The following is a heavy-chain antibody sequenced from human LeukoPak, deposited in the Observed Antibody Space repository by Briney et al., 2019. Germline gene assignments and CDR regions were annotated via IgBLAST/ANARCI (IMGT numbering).Heavy chain of an antibody. CDR3: AKSILMTTVTTYYFDY. Sequence: GGSLRLSCAASGFTFSSYAMSWVRQAPGKGLEWVSTISGSGGSIYYADSVKGRFTISRDNSKNTLYLQMNSLRAEDTAVYYCAKSILMTTVTTYYFDYWGQGALVTVSS. D-gene: IGHD4-17*01. CDR2: ISGSGGSI. V-gene: IGHV3-23*01. CDR1: GFTFSSYA. J-gene: IGHJ4*02.